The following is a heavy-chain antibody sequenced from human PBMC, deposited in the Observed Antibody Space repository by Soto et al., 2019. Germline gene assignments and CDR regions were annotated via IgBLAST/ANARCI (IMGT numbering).Heavy chain of an antibody. J-gene: IGHJ6*02. V-gene: IGHV1-69*13. CDR1: GGTFSSYA. CDR3: ARRGYLDYGDPYYYYGMDV. D-gene: IGHD4-17*01. Sequence: ASVKVSCKASGGTFSSYAISWVRQAPGQGLEWMGGIIPIFGTANYAQKFQGRVTITADESTSTAYMELSSLRSEDTAVYYCARRGYLDYGDPYYYYGMDVWGQGTTVTVSS. CDR2: IIPIFGTA.